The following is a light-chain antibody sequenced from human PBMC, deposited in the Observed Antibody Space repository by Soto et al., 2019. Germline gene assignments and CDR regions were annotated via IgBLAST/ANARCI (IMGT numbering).Light chain of an antibody. V-gene: IGLV2-14*03. CDR1: SSDVGGYNF. J-gene: IGLJ2*01. CDR3: SSYTSSSTRV. Sequence: QSALTQPASVSGSPGQSITISCTGTSSDVGGYNFVSWYQHHPGKAPKLIISDVSNRPSGVSDRFSGSESGNTASLTISGLQAEDEADYYCSSYTSSSTRVFGGGTKLTVL. CDR2: DVS.